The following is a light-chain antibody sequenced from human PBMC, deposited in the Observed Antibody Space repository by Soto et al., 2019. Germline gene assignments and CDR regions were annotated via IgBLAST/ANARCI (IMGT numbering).Light chain of an antibody. CDR2: NNN. CDR3: PSWDGSLSSYV. J-gene: IGLJ1*01. CDR1: RSNIGSNY. Sequence: QYVLTHTPSASGTPGQGVTVSCSGSRSNIGSNYVYWYQQLPGTAPKLLIYNNNQRPSGVPDRFYASKSGTSASLAIPGLRSDDGADYYCPSWDGSLSSYVFGAGTKVTV. V-gene: IGLV1-47*02.